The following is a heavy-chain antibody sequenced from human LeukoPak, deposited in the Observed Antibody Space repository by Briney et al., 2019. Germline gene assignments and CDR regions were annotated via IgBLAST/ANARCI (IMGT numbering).Heavy chain of an antibody. D-gene: IGHD1-26*01. Sequence: GGSLRLSCAASGFIFTDYTLTWVRQAPGKGLEWVSTMSGTGSYKSYADSVKGRFTISRDNAKNSLYLQMNSLRAEDTAVYYCARDTGSGKLDYWGQGTLVTVSS. CDR1: GFIFTDYT. CDR3: ARDTGSGKLDY. J-gene: IGHJ4*02. CDR2: MSGTGSYK. V-gene: IGHV3-21*01.